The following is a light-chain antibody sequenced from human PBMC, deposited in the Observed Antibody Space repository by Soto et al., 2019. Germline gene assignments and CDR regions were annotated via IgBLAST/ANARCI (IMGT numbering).Light chain of an antibody. CDR2: GVS. J-gene: IGKJ4*01. V-gene: IGKV3-15*01. CDR3: QQYSSWPLT. Sequence: EIVMTQSPATLSVSPGERATLSCRASQSVTNSNLAWYQQKPGQAPRLLIYGVSTRATGIPARFSGSGSGTEFALTISSLQSEDFEVYYCQQYSSWPLTFGGGTKVEIK. CDR1: QSVTNSN.